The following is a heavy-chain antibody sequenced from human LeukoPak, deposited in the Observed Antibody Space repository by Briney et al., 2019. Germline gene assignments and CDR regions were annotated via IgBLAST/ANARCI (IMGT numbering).Heavy chain of an antibody. V-gene: IGHV4-34*01. CDR1: GGSFSGYY. Sequence: SETLSLTCAVYGGSFSGYYWSWIRQPPGKGLEWIGEINHSGSTNYNPSLKSRATISVDTSKNQFSLKLSSVTAADTAVYYCARSNGSGSYSFDYWGQGTLVTVSS. CDR2: INHSGST. D-gene: IGHD3-10*01. J-gene: IGHJ4*02. CDR3: ARSNGSGSYSFDY.